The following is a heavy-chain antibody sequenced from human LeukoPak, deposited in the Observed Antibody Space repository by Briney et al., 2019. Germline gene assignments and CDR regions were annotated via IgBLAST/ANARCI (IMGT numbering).Heavy chain of an antibody. CDR3: AKFPYYGSGSYYGLWFDP. Sequence: PEGSLRLSCAASGFTVSSNYMSWVRQAPGKGLEWVSLIYSGGSTYYADSVKGRFTISRDNSKNTLYLQMNSLRAEDTAVYYCAKFPYYGSGSYYGLWFDPWGQGTLVTVSS. CDR2: IYSGGST. CDR1: GFTVSSNY. V-gene: IGHV3-53*01. J-gene: IGHJ5*02. D-gene: IGHD3-10*01.